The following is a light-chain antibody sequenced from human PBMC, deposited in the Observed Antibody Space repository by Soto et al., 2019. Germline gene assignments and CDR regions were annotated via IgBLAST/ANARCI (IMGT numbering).Light chain of an antibody. Sequence: QSALTQPASVSASPGQSITISCTGTSSDIGGYNFVSWYQQHPGKAPKLMIYEVSNRPSGGSNRFSASKSGNTASLTISGLQTEDEADYYCSSYTSSSTSYVFGTGTKLTVL. CDR2: EVS. CDR1: SSDIGGYNF. CDR3: SSYTSSSTSYV. V-gene: IGLV2-14*01. J-gene: IGLJ1*01.